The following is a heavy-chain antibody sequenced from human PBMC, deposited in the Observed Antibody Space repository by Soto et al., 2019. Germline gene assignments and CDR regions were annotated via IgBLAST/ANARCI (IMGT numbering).Heavy chain of an antibody. CDR3: AKDPPRFGSGKYYFDY. D-gene: IGHD3-10*01. V-gene: IGHV3-23*01. CDR2: ISGSGGST. J-gene: IGHJ4*02. CDR1: GFTFSSYA. Sequence: GGSLRLSCAASGFTFSSYAMSWVRQAPGKGLEWVSAISGSGGSTYYADSVKARFTISRDNSKNTLYLQMNSLRAEDTAVYYCAKDPPRFGSGKYYFDYWGQGTLVTVSS.